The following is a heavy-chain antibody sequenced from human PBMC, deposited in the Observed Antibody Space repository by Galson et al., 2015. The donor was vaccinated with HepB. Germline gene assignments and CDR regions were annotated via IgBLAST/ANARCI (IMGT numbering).Heavy chain of an antibody. CDR3: ARDGRSPVEFWFDL. V-gene: IGHV3-48*02. CDR1: RFTFSTHS. CDR2: ITGTGVIV. D-gene: IGHD3-10*01. J-gene: IGHJ2*01. Sequence: SLRLSCAASRFTFSTHSMNWVRQAPGKGLEWMAYITGTGVIVYADSVQGRFTISRDNAKYSLFLQMNSLRDEDTAVYYCARDGRSPVEFWFDLWGRGTLVTVSS.